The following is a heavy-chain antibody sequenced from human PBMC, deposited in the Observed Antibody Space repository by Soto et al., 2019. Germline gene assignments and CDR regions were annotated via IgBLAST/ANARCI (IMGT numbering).Heavy chain of an antibody. CDR3: ERYFWSGQLPFYFDQ. V-gene: IGHV1-18*01. CDR1: GYTFNSYG. Sequence: QVLLVQSGAEVKKPGASVKVSCKASGYTFNSYGVSWVRQAPGQGLEWMGWISAYNGNTKYSQNLQGRVTMTIDTTTSSAYLEVRSLRSDDTAIYYCERYFWSGQLPFYFDQWGQGTLVTVSS. CDR2: ISAYNGNT. D-gene: IGHD3-3*01. J-gene: IGHJ4*02.